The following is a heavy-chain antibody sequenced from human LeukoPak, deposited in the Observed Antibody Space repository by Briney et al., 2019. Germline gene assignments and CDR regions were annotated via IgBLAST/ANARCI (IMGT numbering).Heavy chain of an antibody. CDR1: GFTFSTYS. V-gene: IGHV3-30*02. CDR3: AKEIGPRHGDYCLN. D-gene: IGHD4-17*01. Sequence: GGSLRLSCAASGFTFSTYSMNCVRQAPGKGLEWVAFIRYDGNNKFYADSVKGRFTISRDNSKNTLYLQMNSLRVEDTAVYYCAKEIGPRHGDYCLNWGQRTLVTVSS. CDR2: IRYDGNNK. J-gene: IGHJ4*02.